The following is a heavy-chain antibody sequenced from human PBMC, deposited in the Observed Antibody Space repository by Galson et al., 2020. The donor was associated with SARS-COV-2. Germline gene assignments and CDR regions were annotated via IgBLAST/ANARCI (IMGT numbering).Heavy chain of an antibody. CDR2: TYHIGST. Sequence: SETLSLTCAVSGASISSANWWSWARQAPGEGLEWIGETYHIGSTNYNPSLKSRVTISVDKSKNQLSLRLTSVTAADTAVYYCARVGESGTYLDYWGQGILVTVSS. V-gene: IGHV4-4*02. CDR3: ARVGESGTYLDY. CDR1: GASISSANW. J-gene: IGHJ4*02. D-gene: IGHD1-26*01.